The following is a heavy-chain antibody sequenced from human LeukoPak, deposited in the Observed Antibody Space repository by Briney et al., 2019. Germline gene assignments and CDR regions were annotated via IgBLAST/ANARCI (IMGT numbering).Heavy chain of an antibody. Sequence: SETLSLTCTVSDGSISSYYWTWIRQPPGKGLEWIGYIYYSGSTNYNPSLKSRVTISVDTSKNQFSLKLSSVTAADTAVYYCARESVVPASLGAFDIWGQGTMVTVSS. J-gene: IGHJ3*02. CDR3: ARESVVPASLGAFDI. CDR1: DGSISSYY. D-gene: IGHD2-2*01. CDR2: IYYSGST. V-gene: IGHV4-59*01.